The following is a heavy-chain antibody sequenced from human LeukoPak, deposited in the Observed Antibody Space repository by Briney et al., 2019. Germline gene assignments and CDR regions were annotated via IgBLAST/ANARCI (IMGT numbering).Heavy chain of an antibody. J-gene: IGHJ4*02. Sequence: PGGSLRLSCAASGFTFGGYSMNWVRQAPGKGLEWVSSISSSGSYIYYADSVRGRFTISRDNTKNLLYLQMNSLRAEDTAVYYCARDPLVGSSPFDFWGQGALVTVSS. CDR2: ISSSGSYI. CDR3: ARDPLVGSSPFDF. CDR1: GFTFGGYS. V-gene: IGHV3-21*01. D-gene: IGHD6-6*01.